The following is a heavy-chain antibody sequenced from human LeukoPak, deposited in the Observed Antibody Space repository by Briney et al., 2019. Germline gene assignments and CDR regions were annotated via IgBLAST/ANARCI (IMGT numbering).Heavy chain of an antibody. V-gene: IGHV3-23*01. CDR3: ARQGIVVVTKIPYFDY. Sequence: PGGSLRLSCAASGFTFSSYAMSWVRQAPGKGLEWVSAISGSGGSTYCADSVKGRFTISRDNSKNTLYLQMNSLRAEDTAVYYCARQGIVVVTKIPYFDYWGQGALVTVSS. D-gene: IGHD3-22*01. J-gene: IGHJ4*02. CDR2: ISGSGGST. CDR1: GFTFSSYA.